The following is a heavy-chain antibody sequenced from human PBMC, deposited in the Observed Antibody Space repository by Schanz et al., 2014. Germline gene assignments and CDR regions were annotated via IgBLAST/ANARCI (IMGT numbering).Heavy chain of an antibody. Sequence: VQVVQSGGGLVKPGGSLRLSCAASGFGFSSYSMNWVRQAPGKGLEWISYITYNGGTIYYADSVKGRFTISRDNAKNSLYLEMNSLRAEDTALYYCARDRRNADLDYWGQGTLVTVSS. CDR2: ITYNGGTI. CDR3: ARDRRNADLDY. D-gene: IGHD1-1*01. J-gene: IGHJ4*02. CDR1: GFGFSSYS. V-gene: IGHV3-48*01.